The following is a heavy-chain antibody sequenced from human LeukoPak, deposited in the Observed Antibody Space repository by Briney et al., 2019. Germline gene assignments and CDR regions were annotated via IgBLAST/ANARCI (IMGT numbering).Heavy chain of an antibody. Sequence: PGGSLRLSCAASGFTFSSYAMSWVRQAPGKGLEWVSAISGSGGSTYYADSVKGRFTISRDNSKNTLYLQMNSLRAEDTAVYYCAAWGYDILTGYYRDYWGQGTLVTVSS. V-gene: IGHV3-23*01. J-gene: IGHJ4*02. CDR3: AAWGYDILTGYYRDY. CDR2: ISGSGGST. CDR1: GFTFSSYA. D-gene: IGHD3-9*01.